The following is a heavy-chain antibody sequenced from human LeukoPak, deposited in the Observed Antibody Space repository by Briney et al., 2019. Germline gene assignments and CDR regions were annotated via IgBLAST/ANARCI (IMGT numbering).Heavy chain of an antibody. J-gene: IGHJ4*02. CDR3: AKFAAAGTIPYFDY. CDR1: GFIFDDYA. CDR2: ISWNGGAV. V-gene: IGHV3-9*01. Sequence: QPGRSLRLSCAASGFIFDDYAMHWVRQAPGKGPEWVSGISWNGGAVGYADSVKGRFTISRDNSKNTLYLQMNSLRAEDTAVYYCAKFAAAGTIPYFDYWGQGTLVTVSS. D-gene: IGHD6-13*01.